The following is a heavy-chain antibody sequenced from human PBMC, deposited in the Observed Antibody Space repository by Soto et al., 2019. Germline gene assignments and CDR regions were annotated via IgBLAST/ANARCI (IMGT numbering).Heavy chain of an antibody. V-gene: IGHV2-26*01. D-gene: IGHD6-19*01. CDR1: GFSLSNARMG. CDR2: IFSNGEK. Sequence: GPTLVNPTETLTLTCTVSGFSLSNARMGVSWIRQPPGKALEWLAHIFSNGEKSYSTSLKSRLTISKDTSKSQVVLTMTNMDPVDTATYYCARNSGWWALFDYWGQGTLVPVSS. J-gene: IGHJ4*02. CDR3: ARNSGWWALFDY.